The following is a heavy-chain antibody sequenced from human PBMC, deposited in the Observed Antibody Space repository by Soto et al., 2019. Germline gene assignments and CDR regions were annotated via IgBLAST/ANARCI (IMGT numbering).Heavy chain of an antibody. CDR2: IYYSGST. J-gene: IGHJ5*02. CDR1: GGSISSGGYY. D-gene: IGHD1-1*01. Sequence: SETLSLTCTVSGGSISSGGYYWSWIRHHPGKGLEWIGYIYYSGSTYYNPSLKSRVTISVDTSKNQFSLKLSSVTAADTAVYYCAREGPRGTGTTDNWFDPWGQGTLVTVSS. V-gene: IGHV4-31*03. CDR3: AREGPRGTGTTDNWFDP.